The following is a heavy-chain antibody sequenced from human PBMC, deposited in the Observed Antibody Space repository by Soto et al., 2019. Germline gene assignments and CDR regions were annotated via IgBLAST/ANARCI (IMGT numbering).Heavy chain of an antibody. V-gene: IGHV3-33*08. CDR2: IWYDGSNK. CDR3: ARGTNLEMATTPFDY. J-gene: IGHJ4*02. CDR1: GFTVSSYG. D-gene: IGHD5-12*01. Sequence: QSGGSLRLSCAASGFTVSSYGMHWVRQAPGKGLEWVAVIWYDGSNKYYADSVKGRFTISRDNSKNTLYLQMNSLRAEDTAVYYCARGTNLEMATTPFDYWGQGTLVTVSS.